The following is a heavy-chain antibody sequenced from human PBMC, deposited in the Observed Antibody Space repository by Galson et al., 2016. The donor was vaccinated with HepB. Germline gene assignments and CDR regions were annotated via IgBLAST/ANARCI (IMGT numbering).Heavy chain of an antibody. Sequence: SLRLSCAASGFTFSFYAMHWVRQAQGKGLEYVSAISGNGGSTYYADSVKGRFTISRDNSKNTLYLQMSSLRTEDTAVYYCVKGGGYSSGWYKGAFDYWGQGSLVTVSS. V-gene: IGHV3-64D*06. J-gene: IGHJ4*02. CDR2: ISGNGGST. CDR1: GFTFSFYA. CDR3: VKGGGYSSGWYKGAFDY. D-gene: IGHD6-19*01.